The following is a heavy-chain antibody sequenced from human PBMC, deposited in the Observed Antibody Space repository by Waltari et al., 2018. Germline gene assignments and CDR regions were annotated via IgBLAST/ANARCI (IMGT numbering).Heavy chain of an antibody. Sequence: ELQLVESGGGLVKPGGSLRLSCAASGFTFSSYSMNWVRQAPGKGLEWVSSISSSSSYIYYADSVKGRFTISRDNAKNSLYLQMNSLRAEDTAVYYCAREGRWGYSYGYPFDYWGQGTLVTVSS. CDR1: GFTFSSYS. D-gene: IGHD5-18*01. V-gene: IGHV3-21*01. CDR3: AREGRWGYSYGYPFDY. J-gene: IGHJ4*02. CDR2: ISSSSSYI.